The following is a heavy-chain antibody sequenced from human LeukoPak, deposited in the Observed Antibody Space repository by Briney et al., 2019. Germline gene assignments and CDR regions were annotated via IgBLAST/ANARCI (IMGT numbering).Heavy chain of an antibody. D-gene: IGHD5-18*01. CDR3: ARGSYSYGYRTYYFDY. CDR2: INHSGST. CDR1: GGSFSGYY. J-gene: IGHJ4*02. V-gene: IGHV4-34*01. Sequence: PSETLSLTCAVYGGSFSGYYWSWLRQRPWKGLEWIGEINHSGSTNYNPSLKSRVTISVDTSKNQFSPKLSSVTAADTAVYYCARGSYSYGYRTYYFDYWGQGTLVTVSS.